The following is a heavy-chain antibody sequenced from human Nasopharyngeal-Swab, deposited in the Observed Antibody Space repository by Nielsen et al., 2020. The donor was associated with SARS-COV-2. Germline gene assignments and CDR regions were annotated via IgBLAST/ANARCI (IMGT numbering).Heavy chain of an antibody. CDR1: GGSISSGGYY. Sequence: SETLSLTCIVSGGSISSGGYYWSWIRQHPGKGLEWIGYIYYSGSTYYNPSLKSRVTISVDTSKNQFSLKLSSVTAADTAVYYCARDRKGYCSSTSCHYYGMDVWGQGTTVTVSS. CDR2: IYYSGST. CDR3: ARDRKGYCSSTSCHYYGMDV. D-gene: IGHD2-2*01. V-gene: IGHV4-31*03. J-gene: IGHJ6*02.